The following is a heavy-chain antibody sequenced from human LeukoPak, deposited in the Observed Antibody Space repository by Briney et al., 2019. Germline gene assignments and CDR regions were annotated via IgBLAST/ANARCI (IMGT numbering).Heavy chain of an antibody. J-gene: IGHJ4*02. V-gene: IGHV1-18*01. D-gene: IGHD4-17*01. CDR1: GYTFTSYG. CDR2: ISAYNGNT. CDR3: AREYDYAFDY. Sequence: ASVKVSCKASGYTFTSYGISWVRQAPGQGLEWMGWISAYNGNTNYAQKLQGRVTMTRDTSTSTVYMELSSLRSEDTAVYYCAREYDYAFDYWGQGTLVTVSS.